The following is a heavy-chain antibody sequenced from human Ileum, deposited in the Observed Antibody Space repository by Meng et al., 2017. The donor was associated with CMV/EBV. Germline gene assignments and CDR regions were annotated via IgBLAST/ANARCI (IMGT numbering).Heavy chain of an antibody. J-gene: IGHJ4*02. CDR3: ARLMVGATGYFDY. CDR2: IYYSGST. Sequence: GSLRLSCTVSGGSISNYYWSWIRQPPGKGLEWIGSIYYSGSTYYNPSLKSRVTISVDTSKNQFSLKLSSVTAADTAVYYCARLMVGATGYFDYWGQGTLVTVSS. CDR1: GGSISNYY. D-gene: IGHD1-26*01. V-gene: IGHV4-59*12.